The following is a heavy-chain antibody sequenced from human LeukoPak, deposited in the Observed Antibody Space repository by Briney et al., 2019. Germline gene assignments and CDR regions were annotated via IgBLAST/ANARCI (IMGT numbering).Heavy chain of an antibody. CDR1: GASLTTYS. D-gene: IGHD2-21*01. V-gene: IGHV4-59*08. Sequence: SETLSLTCSVSGASLTTYSWNWLRQSPGKGLEWIGYFSLGETTSYTSSLKSRVTISRDTSKNQVSLKLTSVTAADTAVYYCAGWDELDWAFGTWGPGTLVTVSS. CDR3: AGWDELDWAFGT. CDR2: FSLGETT. J-gene: IGHJ5*02.